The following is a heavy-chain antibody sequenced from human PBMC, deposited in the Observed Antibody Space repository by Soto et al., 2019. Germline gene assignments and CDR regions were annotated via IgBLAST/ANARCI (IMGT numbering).Heavy chain of an antibody. CDR1: GGSISSSSYY. D-gene: IGHD2-2*02. CDR3: ARLKTGYCSSTSCYSGYYFDY. J-gene: IGHJ4*02. CDR2: IYYSGST. Sequence: SETLSLTCTVSGGSISSSSYYWGWIRQPPGKGLEWIGSIYYSGSTYYNPSLKSRVTISVDTSKNQFSLKLSSVTAADTAVYYCARLKTGYCSSTSCYSGYYFDYWGQGTLVTVSS. V-gene: IGHV4-39*01.